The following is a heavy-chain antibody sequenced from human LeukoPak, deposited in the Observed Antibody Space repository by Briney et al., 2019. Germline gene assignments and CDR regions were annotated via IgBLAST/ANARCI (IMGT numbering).Heavy chain of an antibody. CDR3: ARRGRYSSSWYRNYYYYMDV. D-gene: IGHD6-13*01. CDR2: INHSGST. CDR1: GGSFSGYY. Sequence: SETLSLTCAVYGGSFSGYYWSWIRQPPGKGLEWIGEINHSGSTNYNPSLKSRVTISVDTSKNHFSLKLSSVTAADTAVYYCARRGRYSSSWYRNYYYYMDVWGKGTTVTISS. V-gene: IGHV4-34*01. J-gene: IGHJ6*03.